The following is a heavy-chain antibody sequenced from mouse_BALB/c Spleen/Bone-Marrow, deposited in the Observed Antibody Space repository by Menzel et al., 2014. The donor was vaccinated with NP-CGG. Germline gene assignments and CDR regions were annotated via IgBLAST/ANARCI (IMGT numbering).Heavy chain of an antibody. Sequence: EVKLVESGPGLVKPSQSLSLTCTVTGYSITSDYAWNWIRQFPGNKLEWMGYISYSGSTSYNPSLKSRISITRDTSKNQFFLQLNSVTTEDTATYHCARKALYYAMDYWGQGTSVTVSS. J-gene: IGHJ4*01. V-gene: IGHV3-2*02. CDR2: ISYSGST. CDR3: ARKALYYAMDY. CDR1: GYSITSDYA.